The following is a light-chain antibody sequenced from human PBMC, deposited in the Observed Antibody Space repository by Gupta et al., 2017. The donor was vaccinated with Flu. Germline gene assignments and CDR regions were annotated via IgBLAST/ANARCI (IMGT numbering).Light chain of an antibody. V-gene: IGKV3-20*01. J-gene: IGKJ2*01. CDR3: QQDNVSPIT. CDR1: QSVSGRR. CDR2: GAS. Sequence: EILLTQSPGTLSLSPGERATLSCRASQSVSGRRLAWYQQKPGQAPRLIIHGASNRAAGIPERFSGSGSGTDFTLIISRVEPEDFAVYYCQQDNVSPITFGQGTKLDIK.